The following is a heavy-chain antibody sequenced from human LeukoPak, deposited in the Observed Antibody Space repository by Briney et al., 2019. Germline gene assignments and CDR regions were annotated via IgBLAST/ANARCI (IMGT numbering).Heavy chain of an antibody. V-gene: IGHV4-39*01. CDR1: GGSISSSRYY. CDR2: IYYSGST. J-gene: IGHJ5*02. D-gene: IGHD6-19*01. CDR3: AVGYSSGPGP. Sequence: SETLSLTCTVSGGSISSSRYYWGWIRQPPGKGLEWIGSIYYSGSTYYNPSLKSRVTISVDTSKNQFSLKLSSVTAADTAVYYCAVGYSSGPGPWGQGTLVTVSS.